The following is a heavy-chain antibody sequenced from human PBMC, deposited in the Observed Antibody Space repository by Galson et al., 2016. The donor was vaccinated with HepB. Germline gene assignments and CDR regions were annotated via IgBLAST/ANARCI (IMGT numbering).Heavy chain of an antibody. CDR3: ARLYPFDF. J-gene: IGHJ4*02. V-gene: IGHV4-39*01. CDR2: LYYNGNT. CDR1: GGSISTSNYY. D-gene: IGHD2-2*01. Sequence: ETLSLTCTVSGGSISTSNYYWSWIRQSPGKGLEWIGSLYYNGNTYYNSSLKSRVTISAGTSDTQFSLKMTSMTASDTAVYYCARLYPFDFWGQGALVIVSS.